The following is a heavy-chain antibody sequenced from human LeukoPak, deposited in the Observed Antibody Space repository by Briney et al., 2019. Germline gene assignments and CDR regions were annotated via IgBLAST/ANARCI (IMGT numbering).Heavy chain of an antibody. CDR1: GLTFVNNW. CDR2: INQDGSKE. D-gene: IGHD5-12*01. CDR3: VRDGGVSGYDLLDY. Sequence: HSGGSLGFSCAAPGLTFVNNWMTWFRQAPGKGLNWVAHINQDGSKEYYMDSVKARFTISRDNAKNSLSLQMNSLRAEDTAVYYCVRDGGVSGYDLLDYWGQGTLVTVSS. V-gene: IGHV3-7*01. J-gene: IGHJ4*02.